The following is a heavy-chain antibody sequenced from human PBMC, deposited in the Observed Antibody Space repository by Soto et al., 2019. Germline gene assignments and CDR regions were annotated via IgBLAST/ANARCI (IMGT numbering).Heavy chain of an antibody. J-gene: IGHJ6*03. V-gene: IGHV4-59*01. D-gene: IGHD3-3*01. Sequence: TLSLTCTVSGGSISSYYWSWIRQPPGKGPEWIGYIYYSGSTNYNPSLKSRVTISVDTSKNQFSLKLSSVTAADTAVYYCARAGRGFLDPHYYMDVWGKGTTVTVSS. CDR3: ARAGRGFLDPHYYMDV. CDR1: GGSISSYY. CDR2: IYYSGST.